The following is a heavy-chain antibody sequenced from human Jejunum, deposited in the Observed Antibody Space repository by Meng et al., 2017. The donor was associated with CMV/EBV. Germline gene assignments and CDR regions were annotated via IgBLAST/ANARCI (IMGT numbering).Heavy chain of an antibody. CDR1: GASIRSYY. V-gene: IGHV4-59*01. CDR3: ARESKGSGRNNWFDP. Sequence: GASIRSYYWSWIRQPPGKGLEWIGCIYYSGYTKYNPSLKSRVSISVDTSKNQFSLKLTSVTAADTAVYYCARESKGSGRNNWFDPWGQGTLVTVSS. CDR2: IYYSGYT. D-gene: IGHD3-10*01. J-gene: IGHJ5*02.